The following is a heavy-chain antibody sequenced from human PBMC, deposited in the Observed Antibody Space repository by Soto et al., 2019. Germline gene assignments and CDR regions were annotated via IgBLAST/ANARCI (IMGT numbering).Heavy chain of an antibody. CDR2: IYTSGST. D-gene: IGHD3-10*01. CDR1: GYSFTSYW. CDR3: ERALRGAYGMDV. V-gene: IGHV4-4*07. J-gene: IGHJ6*02. Sequence: ESLKISCKGSGYSFTSYWISWVRQMPGKGLEWIGRIYTSGSTNYNPSLKSRVTMSVDTSKNQFSLKLSSVTAADTAVYYCERALRGAYGMDVWGQGTTVTVSS.